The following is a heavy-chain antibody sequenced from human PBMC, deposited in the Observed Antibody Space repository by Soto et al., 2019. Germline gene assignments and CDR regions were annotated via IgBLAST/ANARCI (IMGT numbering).Heavy chain of an antibody. CDR1: GFTFSSYW. J-gene: IGHJ6*02. CDR2: INSDGSST. CDR3: ARVNEYSSGWSQIYYYYGMDV. Sequence: GESLKISCAASGFTFSSYWMHWVRQAPGKGLVWVSRINSDGSSTSYADSVKGRFTISRDNAKNTLYLQMNSLRAEDTAVYYCARVNEYSSGWSQIYYYYGMDVWGQGTTVTVSS. V-gene: IGHV3-74*01. D-gene: IGHD6-19*01.